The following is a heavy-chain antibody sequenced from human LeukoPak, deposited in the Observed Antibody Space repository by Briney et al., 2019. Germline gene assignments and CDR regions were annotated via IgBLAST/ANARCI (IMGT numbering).Heavy chain of an antibody. D-gene: IGHD3-10*02. Sequence: GSLRLSCAASGFTFSSYWMSWVRQAPGKGLEWVASIKQDGSEKYYGDSVKGRFTISRDNAKNSLYLQMNSLRAEDTAVYYCAELGITMIGGVWGKGTTVTISS. CDR3: AELGITMIGGV. CDR2: IKQDGSEK. CDR1: GFTFSSYW. V-gene: IGHV3-7*01. J-gene: IGHJ6*04.